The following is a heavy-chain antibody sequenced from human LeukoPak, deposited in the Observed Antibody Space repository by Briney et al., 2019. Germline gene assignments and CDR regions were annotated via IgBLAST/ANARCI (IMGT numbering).Heavy chain of an antibody. J-gene: IGHJ4*02. CDR3: AKDRRYSSSWYLYYFDY. CDR1: GFTFSSYS. Sequence: GGSLRLSCAASGFTFSSYSMNWVRQAPGKGLEWVSSISSSSSYIYYADSVKGRFTISRDNAKNSLYLQMNSLRAEDTAVYYCAKDRRYSSSWYLYYFDYWGQGTLVTVSS. D-gene: IGHD6-13*01. CDR2: ISSSSSYI. V-gene: IGHV3-21*01.